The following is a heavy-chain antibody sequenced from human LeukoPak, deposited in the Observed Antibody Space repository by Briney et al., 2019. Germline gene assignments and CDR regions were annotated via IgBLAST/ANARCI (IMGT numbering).Heavy chain of an antibody. D-gene: IGHD5-18*01. CDR3: ARDTGPGWIQLWSNYYYYYGMDV. CDR1: GYTFTSYG. CDR2: ISAYNGNT. J-gene: IGHJ6*02. V-gene: IGHV1-18*01. Sequence: ASVKVSCKASGYTFTSYGISWVRQAPGQGLGWMGWISAYNGNTNYAQKLQGRVTMTTDTSTSTAYMELRSLRSDDTAVYYCARDTGPGWIQLWSNYYYYYGMDVWGQGTTVTVSS.